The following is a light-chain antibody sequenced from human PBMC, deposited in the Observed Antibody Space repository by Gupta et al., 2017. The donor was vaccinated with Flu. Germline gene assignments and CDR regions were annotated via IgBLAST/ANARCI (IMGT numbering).Light chain of an antibody. J-gene: IGLJ3*02. V-gene: IGLV1-51*02. CDR2: ENN. CDR1: SSNNGNNY. CDR3: GTWDSSLRGWV. Sequence: SSSNNGNNYVYRYQQLPGTAPKLLIYENNTRPSGIPDRFSGSKSGTSATLGITGLQNGDEADYYCGTWDSSLRGWVFGGGTKLTVL.